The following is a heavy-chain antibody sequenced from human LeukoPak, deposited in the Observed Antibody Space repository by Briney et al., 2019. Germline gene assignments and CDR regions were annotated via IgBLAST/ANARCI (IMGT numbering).Heavy chain of an antibody. V-gene: IGHV3-72*01. Sequence: GGSLRLSCAASGFSLSGHYMDWVRQAPGKGLEWVGRIRNEAHSYTTEYAASVKGRFTISRDDSKNSVFLQMNSLKTEDTAVYYCADYGSGSWPAAYWGQGTLVTVSS. J-gene: IGHJ4*02. D-gene: IGHD3-10*01. CDR2: IRNEAHSYTT. CDR3: ADYGSGSWPAAY. CDR1: GFSLSGHY.